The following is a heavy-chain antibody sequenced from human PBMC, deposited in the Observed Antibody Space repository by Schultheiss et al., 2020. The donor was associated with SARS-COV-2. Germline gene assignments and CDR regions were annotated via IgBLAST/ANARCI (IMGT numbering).Heavy chain of an antibody. CDR2: INSDGSAS. CDR1: GFTFSSSW. D-gene: IGHD2-2*01. Sequence: GESLKISCAASGFTFSSSWMHWVCQAPEKGLVWVSRINSDGSASSYADSVQGRFTISRDNAKNTLYLQMNSLRAEDTAVYYCARGVVVVPDAFDIWGQGTMVTVSS. CDR3: ARGVVVVPDAFDI. J-gene: IGHJ3*02. V-gene: IGHV3-74*01.